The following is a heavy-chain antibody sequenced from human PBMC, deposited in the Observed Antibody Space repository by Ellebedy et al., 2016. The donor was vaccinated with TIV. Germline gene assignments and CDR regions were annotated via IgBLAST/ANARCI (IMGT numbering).Heavy chain of an antibody. J-gene: IGHJ4*02. D-gene: IGHD6-19*01. V-gene: IGHV2-70*01. CDR1: GFSLSTSGMC. Sequence: SGPTLVXPTQTLTLTCTFSGFSLSTSGMCVSWIRQPPGKALEWLALIDWDDDKYYSTSLKTRLTISKDTSKNQVVLTMTNMDPVDTATYYCARMMIAVAGSYYFDYWGQGTLVTVSS. CDR2: IDWDDDK. CDR3: ARMMIAVAGSYYFDY.